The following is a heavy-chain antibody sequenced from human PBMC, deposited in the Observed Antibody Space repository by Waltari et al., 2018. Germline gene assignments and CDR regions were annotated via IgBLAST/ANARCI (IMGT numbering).Heavy chain of an antibody. Sequence: QVQLQESGPGLVKPSQTRSLTCPASGGSITSYYWTWIRQHPGGGLEWIGYIYTSGNTNYNPSLKSRVTMSVDMSKNQFSLKVNSVTAADTAVYYCARVMLRGNFDYWGQGTLVTVSS. V-gene: IGHV4-4*09. D-gene: IGHD1-26*01. CDR3: ARVMLRGNFDY. CDR2: IYTSGNT. J-gene: IGHJ4*02. CDR1: GGSITSYY.